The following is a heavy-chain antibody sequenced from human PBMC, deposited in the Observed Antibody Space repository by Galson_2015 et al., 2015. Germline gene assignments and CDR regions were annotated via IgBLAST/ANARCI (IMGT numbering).Heavy chain of an antibody. V-gene: IGHV1-18*01. CDR1: GYTFSSFG. CDR3: ARDNAYDLPSGYYLDF. D-gene: IGHD3-3*01. Sequence: SVKVSCKASGYTFSSFGFSWVRQAPGQGLEWMGWIRGYNGHTNYAPTLLDRVTMTIDTSTRTAYMELESLTSDDTAVYYCARDNAYDLPSGYYLDFWGQGTLVTVAS. CDR2: IRGYNGHT. J-gene: IGHJ4*02.